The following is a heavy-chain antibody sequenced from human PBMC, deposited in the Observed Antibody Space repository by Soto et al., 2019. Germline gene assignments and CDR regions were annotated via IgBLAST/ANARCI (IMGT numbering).Heavy chain of an antibody. CDR3: ATPGGGRSGRKRIFDY. Sequence: GGSLRLSCAASGFTFSSYSMNWVRQAPGKGLEWVSSISSSSSYIYYADSVKGRFTVSRDNAKNSLYLQMNSLRAEDTAVYYCATPGGGRSGRKRIFDYWGQGTLVTVSS. CDR2: ISSSSSYI. V-gene: IGHV3-21*01. CDR1: GFTFSSYS. D-gene: IGHD6-19*01. J-gene: IGHJ4*02.